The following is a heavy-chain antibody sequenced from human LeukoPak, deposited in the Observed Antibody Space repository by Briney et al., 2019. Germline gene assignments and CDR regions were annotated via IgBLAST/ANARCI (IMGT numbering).Heavy chain of an antibody. CDR1: GGTFSSYA. V-gene: IGHV1-69*04. D-gene: IGHD2-15*01. J-gene: IGHJ6*02. Sequence: GASVKVSCKASGGTFSSYAISWVRQAPGQGLEWMGRIIPILGIANYAQKFKGRVTITADKSTSTDYMELSSLRSEDTAVYYCAGPPNCSGGSCYSGIDYYGMDVWGQGTTVTVSS. CDR3: AGPPNCSGGSCYSGIDYYGMDV. CDR2: IIPILGIA.